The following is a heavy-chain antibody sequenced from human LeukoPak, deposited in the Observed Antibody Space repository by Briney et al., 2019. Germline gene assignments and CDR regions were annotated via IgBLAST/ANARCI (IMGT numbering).Heavy chain of an antibody. D-gene: IGHD3-10*01. CDR2: INSDGSST. J-gene: IGHJ3*02. CDR3: ARATNLLGITMVRGVAYDAFDI. CDR1: GFTFSSDW. Sequence: QPGGSLRLSCAASGFTFSSDWMHWVRQAPGKGLVWVSRINSDGSSTSYADSVKGRFTISRDNAKNTLYLQMNSLRAEDTAVYYCARATNLLGITMVRGVAYDAFDIWGQGTMVTVSS. V-gene: IGHV3-74*01.